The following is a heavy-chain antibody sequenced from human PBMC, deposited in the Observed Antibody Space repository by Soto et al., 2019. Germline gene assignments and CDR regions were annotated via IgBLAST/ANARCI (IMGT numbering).Heavy chain of an antibody. Sequence: QVQLVESGGGVVQPGRSLRLSCAASGFTFSSYAMHWVRQAPGKGLEWVAVISYDGSNKYYADSVKGRFTISRDNSKNTLYLQMNSLRAEDTAVYYCARWGYNLRYYYGMDVWGQGTTVTVSS. J-gene: IGHJ6*02. V-gene: IGHV3-30-3*01. CDR2: ISYDGSNK. D-gene: IGHD5-12*01. CDR3: ARWGYNLRYYYGMDV. CDR1: GFTFSSYA.